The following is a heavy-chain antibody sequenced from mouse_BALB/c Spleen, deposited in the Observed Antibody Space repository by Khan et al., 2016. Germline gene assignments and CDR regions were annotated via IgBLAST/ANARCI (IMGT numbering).Heavy chain of an antibody. Sequence: VQLKESGAELVRPGASVKLSCKASGFNIKDNFIHWVKQRPEQGLESIGWIDPENGNTIYAPKFQGRASITADTSSNTAYLQLSSLTSEDTAVYYCARGDYGNYAAYWGQGALVTVSA. V-gene: IGHV14-1*02. CDR1: GFNIKDNF. CDR3: ARGDYGNYAAY. D-gene: IGHD2-1*01. J-gene: IGHJ3*01. CDR2: IDPENGNT.